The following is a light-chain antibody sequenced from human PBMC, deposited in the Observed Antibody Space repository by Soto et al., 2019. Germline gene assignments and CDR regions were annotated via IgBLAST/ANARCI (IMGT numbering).Light chain of an antibody. CDR1: QSVSNNY. V-gene: IGKV3-20*01. J-gene: IGKJ1*01. CDR2: GAS. Sequence: EIVLSQSPCTLSLSQGERATLSCRASQSVSNNYLAWYQQKPGQAPRLPIYGASNRATGIPDRFCGSGSGTDFTLTISRLEPEDFAVYYCQQYGSSGTFGQGTKVDIK. CDR3: QQYGSSGT.